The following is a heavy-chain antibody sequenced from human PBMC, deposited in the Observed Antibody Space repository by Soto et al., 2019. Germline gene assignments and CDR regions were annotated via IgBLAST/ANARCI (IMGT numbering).Heavy chain of an antibody. Sequence: PGGSLRLSCAASGFTFSSYAMSWVRQAPGKGLEWVSAISGSGGSTYYADSVKGRFTISRDNSKNMLYLQMNSLRAEDTAVYYCAKAFLGYYDSSGYFSWFDPWGQGTLVTVSS. CDR1: GFTFSSYA. D-gene: IGHD3-22*01. V-gene: IGHV3-23*01. CDR3: AKAFLGYYDSSGYFSWFDP. J-gene: IGHJ5*02. CDR2: ISGSGGST.